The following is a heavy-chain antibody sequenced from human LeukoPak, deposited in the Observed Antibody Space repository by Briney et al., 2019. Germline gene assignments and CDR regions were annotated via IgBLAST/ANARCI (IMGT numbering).Heavy chain of an antibody. CDR3: ARGAYYYDSSGYPFDY. J-gene: IGHJ4*02. Sequence: ASVKVSCKASGYTFTSYGISWVRQAPGQGLEWMGWISAYNGNTNYAQKLQGRVTMTTDTSTSTAYTELRSLRSDDTAVYYCARGAYYYDSSGYPFDYWGQGTLVTVSS. V-gene: IGHV1-18*01. D-gene: IGHD3-22*01. CDR2: ISAYNGNT. CDR1: GYTFTSYG.